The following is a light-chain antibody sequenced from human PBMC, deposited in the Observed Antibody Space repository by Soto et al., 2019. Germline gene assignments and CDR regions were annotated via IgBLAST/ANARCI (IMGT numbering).Light chain of an antibody. V-gene: IGKV3-15*01. Sequence: EIVVTQSPGILSVSPGDRATLSCRASQSVSTNLAWYQQKPGQAPTLLIYAASTRATGIPARFTGSGSGTDFTLTSSSLQAEDFAVYYCQEYSKVPLFTFGPGTRVDIK. CDR1: QSVSTN. J-gene: IGKJ3*01. CDR3: QEYSKVPLFT. CDR2: AAS.